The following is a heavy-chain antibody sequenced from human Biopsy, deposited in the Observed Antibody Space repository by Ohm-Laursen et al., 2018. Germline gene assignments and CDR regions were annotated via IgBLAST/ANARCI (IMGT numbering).Heavy chain of an antibody. CDR3: TRGGYYYDSLAYYYWFDP. CDR1: GYTFTGYH. CDR2: INAKTGDT. Sequence: ASVKVSCKTSGYTFTGYHVHWVRQAPGQGPEWMGWINAKTGDTNYAQKFQGRVTMTRDTSISTAYVDLSSLRSDDTAVYYCTRGGYYYDSLAYYYWFDPWGQGTLVTVSS. D-gene: IGHD3-22*01. V-gene: IGHV1-2*02. J-gene: IGHJ5*02.